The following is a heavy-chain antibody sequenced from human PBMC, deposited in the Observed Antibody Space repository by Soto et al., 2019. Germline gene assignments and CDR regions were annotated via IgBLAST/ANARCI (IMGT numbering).Heavy chain of an antibody. Sequence: EVQLVESGGDLVQPGGSLRLSCAASRFTFSDYSMNWVRQAPGKGLEWVSYISGGGETIYYADSVRGRFTISRDNAKNSLFLQMNSLRDEDTAVYYCARESPSSQWLPTRYFDYWGQGTLVTVSS. CDR3: ARESPSSQWLPTRYFDY. J-gene: IGHJ4*02. D-gene: IGHD6-19*01. V-gene: IGHV3-48*02. CDR2: ISGGGETI. CDR1: RFTFSDYS.